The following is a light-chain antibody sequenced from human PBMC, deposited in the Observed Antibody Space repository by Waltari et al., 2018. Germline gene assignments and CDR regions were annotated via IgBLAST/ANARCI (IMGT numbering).Light chain of an antibody. Sequence: IVLTQSPGTLSLSPGARATLSCRASQSVGSSYLAWYQQKPGQAPRLLIYGASRRATGIPDRFSGSGSGTDFTLTISRLEPEDFAVYYCQQYGSSYAFGQGTKLEIK. J-gene: IGKJ2*01. V-gene: IGKV3-20*01. CDR1: QSVGSSY. CDR2: GAS. CDR3: QQYGSSYA.